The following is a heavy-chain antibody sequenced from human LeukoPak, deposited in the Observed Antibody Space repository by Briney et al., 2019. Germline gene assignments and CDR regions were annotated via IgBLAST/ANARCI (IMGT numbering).Heavy chain of an antibody. CDR1: GSPSSVYY. J-gene: IGHJ4*02. Sequence: PRGSLTPPCVASGSPSSVYYMTWIRHAPGKGRGWVSSISRSGSNIYYAHSMKSLFTISRDNAKNSLYLHMNSLGAEDTAVYYCARESRWGFDYWGQGTLVTVSS. V-gene: IGHV3-11*04. CDR3: ARESRWGFDY. CDR2: ISRSGSNI. D-gene: IGHD3-16*01.